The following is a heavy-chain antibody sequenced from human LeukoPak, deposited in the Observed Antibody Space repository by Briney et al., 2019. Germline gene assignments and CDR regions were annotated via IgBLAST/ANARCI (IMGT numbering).Heavy chain of an antibody. CDR3: ASVSASFDY. CDR2: ISYDGSNK. V-gene: IGHV3-30-3*01. CDR1: GFTFSSYA. J-gene: IGHJ4*02. D-gene: IGHD5/OR15-5a*01. Sequence: GGSLRLSCAASGFTFSSYAMHWVRQAPGKGLEWVAVISYDGSNKYYADSVKGRFTISRDNSKNTLYLQMNSLRAEDAAVYYCASVSASFDYWGQETLVTVSS.